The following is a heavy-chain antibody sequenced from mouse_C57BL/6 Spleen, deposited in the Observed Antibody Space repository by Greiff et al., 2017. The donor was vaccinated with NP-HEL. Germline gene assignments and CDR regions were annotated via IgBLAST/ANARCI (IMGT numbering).Heavy chain of an antibody. Sequence: VQLQQPGAELVKPGASVKMSCKASGYTFTSYWITWVKQRPGQGLEWIGDIYPGSGSTNYNEKFKSKATLTVDTSSSTAYMQLSSLTSEDSAVYYCASRGTTVVDAMDYWGQGTSVTVSS. V-gene: IGHV1-55*01. J-gene: IGHJ4*01. CDR1: GYTFTSYW. D-gene: IGHD1-1*01. CDR2: IYPGSGST. CDR3: ASRGTTVVDAMDY.